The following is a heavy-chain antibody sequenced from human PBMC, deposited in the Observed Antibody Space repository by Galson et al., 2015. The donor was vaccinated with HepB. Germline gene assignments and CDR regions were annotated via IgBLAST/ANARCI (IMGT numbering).Heavy chain of an antibody. CDR3: ARSREGLDAFDI. CDR1: GSTFPIYW. D-gene: IGHD1-26*01. V-gene: IGHV1-8*02. CDR2: MNPNSGNT. Sequence: SVKVSCKASGSTFPIYWIHWVRQAPGQGLEWMGWMNPNSGNTGYAQKFQGRVTMTRNTSISTAYMELSSLRSEDTAVYYCARSREGLDAFDIWGQGTMVTVSS. J-gene: IGHJ3*02.